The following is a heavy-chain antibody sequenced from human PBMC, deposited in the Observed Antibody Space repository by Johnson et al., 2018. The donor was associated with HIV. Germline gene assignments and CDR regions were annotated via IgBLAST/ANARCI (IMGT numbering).Heavy chain of an antibody. CDR1: GFTFSSYG. D-gene: IGHD4-17*01. Sequence: QVQLVESGGGVVQPGGSLRLSCAASGFTFSSYGMHWVRQAPGKGLEWVAFIRYDGNNKYYADSVKGRFTISRDNSKNTLYLQMNSLRAEDTAVYYCARWTVTRGAFDIWGQGTMVTVSS. V-gene: IGHV3-30*02. CDR3: ARWTVTRGAFDI. J-gene: IGHJ3*02. CDR2: IRYDGNNK.